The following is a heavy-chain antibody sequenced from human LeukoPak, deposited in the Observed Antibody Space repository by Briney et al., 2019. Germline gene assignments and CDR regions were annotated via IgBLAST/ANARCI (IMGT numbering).Heavy chain of an antibody. D-gene: IGHD3-10*01. Sequence: SETLSLTCTVSGGSISSSSYYWGWIRQPPGKGLEWIGSIYYSGSTYYNPSLKSRVTISVDKSKNQFSLKLSSVTAADTAVYYCARRDGSGALDYWGQGTPVTVSS. CDR1: GGSISSSSYY. CDR2: IYYSGST. V-gene: IGHV4-39*07. CDR3: ARRDGSGALDY. J-gene: IGHJ4*02.